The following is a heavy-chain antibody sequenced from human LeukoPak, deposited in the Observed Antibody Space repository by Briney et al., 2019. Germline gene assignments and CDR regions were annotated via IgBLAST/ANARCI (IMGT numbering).Heavy chain of an antibody. Sequence: ASVKVSCKASGYTFTGYYMHWGRQAPGQGLEWMGWINPNSGGTNYAQKFQGWVTMTRDTSISTAYMELSRLRSDDTAVYYCARDRGGYDFDYWGQGTLVTVSS. D-gene: IGHD6-25*01. J-gene: IGHJ4*02. V-gene: IGHV1-2*04. CDR3: ARDRGGYDFDY. CDR1: GYTFTGYY. CDR2: INPNSGGT.